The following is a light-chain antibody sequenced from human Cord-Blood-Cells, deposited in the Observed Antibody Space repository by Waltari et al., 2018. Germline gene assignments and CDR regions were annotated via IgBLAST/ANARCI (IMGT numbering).Light chain of an antibody. Sequence: QSALTQPASVSGSPGQSITISCTGTSSDVGSYNLVSWYQQHPGKAPKLMIYEGSKRAAGVSTRSSGCKSGNTASLTISGLQAEDEADYYCCSYAGSSTNWVFGGGTKLTVL. CDR2: EGS. J-gene: IGLJ3*02. V-gene: IGLV2-23*01. CDR1: SSDVGSYNL. CDR3: CSYAGSSTNWV.